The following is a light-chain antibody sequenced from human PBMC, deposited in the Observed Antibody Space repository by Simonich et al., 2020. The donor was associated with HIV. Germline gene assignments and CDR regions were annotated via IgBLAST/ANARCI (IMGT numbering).Light chain of an antibody. CDR2: KVL. CDR3: MQGTHWPYT. J-gene: IGKJ2*01. V-gene: IGKV2-30*01. CDR1: QSLVDSDGNTY. Sequence: DVVMTQSPLSLPVTLGQPASISCSSSQSLVDSDGNTYLNWFSQRPGQSPRRLIYKVLNRASGVPDRFSGSGSGTDFTLKISRVEAEDVGIYYCMQGTHWPYTFGQGTKLEIK.